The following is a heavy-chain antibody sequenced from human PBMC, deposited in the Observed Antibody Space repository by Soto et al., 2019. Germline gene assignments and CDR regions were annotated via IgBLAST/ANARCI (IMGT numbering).Heavy chain of an antibody. Sequence: ASVKVSCKASGYTFTGYYMHWVRQAPGQGLEWVGWINPNSGGTNYAQKFQGWVTMTRDTSISTAYMELSRLRSDDTAVYYCARDPNDYGGNSGNSVEAFDIWGQRTMVTVSS. CDR1: GYTFTGYY. J-gene: IGHJ3*02. CDR2: INPNSGGT. V-gene: IGHV1-2*04. D-gene: IGHD4-17*01. CDR3: ARDPNDYGGNSGNSVEAFDI.